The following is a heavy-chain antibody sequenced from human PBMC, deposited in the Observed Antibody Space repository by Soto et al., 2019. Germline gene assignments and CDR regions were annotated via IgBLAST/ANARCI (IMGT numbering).Heavy chain of an antibody. CDR3: ANIVGGGVVHPHEIYYGMDV. CDR2: ISYDGSNK. CDR1: GFTFSSYG. D-gene: IGHD1-26*01. V-gene: IGHV3-30*18. Sequence: GGSLRLSCAASGFTFSSYGMHWVRQAPGKGLEWVAVISYDGSNKYYADSVKGRFTISRDNSKNTLYLQMNSLRAEDTAVYYCANIVGGGVVHPHEIYYGMDVWGQGTTVTVSS. J-gene: IGHJ6*02.